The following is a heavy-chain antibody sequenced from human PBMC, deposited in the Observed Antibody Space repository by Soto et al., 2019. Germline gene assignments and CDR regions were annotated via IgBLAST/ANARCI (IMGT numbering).Heavy chain of an antibody. CDR2: ISYDGSNK. CDR1: GFTFSSYG. Sequence: GGSLRLSCAASGFTFSSYGMHWVRQAPGKGLEWVAVISYDGSNKYYADSVKGRFTISRDNSKNTLYLQMNSLRAEDTAVYYCAEDTHDRRGIFDYWGQGTLVTVSS. J-gene: IGHJ4*02. CDR3: AEDTHDRRGIFDY. V-gene: IGHV3-30*18. D-gene: IGHD3-3*01.